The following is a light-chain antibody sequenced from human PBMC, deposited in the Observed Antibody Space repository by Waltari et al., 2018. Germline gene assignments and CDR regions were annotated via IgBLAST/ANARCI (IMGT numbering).Light chain of an antibody. V-gene: IGKV3-11*01. CDR1: QSVNNY. CDR2: GAS. J-gene: IGKJ4*01. Sequence: DIVLTQSPATLSLSPGERATLPCRASQSVNNYLTWYQQKPGQAPRPLIYGASNRATGIPARFSGSGSGTDFTLSISTLEPEDFAVYYCQQRRNWPLTFGGGTKVEIK. CDR3: QQRRNWPLT.